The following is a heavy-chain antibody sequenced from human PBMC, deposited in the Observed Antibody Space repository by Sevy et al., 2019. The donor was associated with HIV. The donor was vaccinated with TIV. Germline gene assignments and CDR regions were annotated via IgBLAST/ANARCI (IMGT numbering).Heavy chain of an antibody. J-gene: IGHJ6*02. V-gene: IGHV3-30*18. CDR1: GFTFSSYG. Sequence: GGSLRLSCAASGFTFSSYGMHWVRHAPGKGLEWVAVISYDGSNKYYADSVKGRFTISRDNSKNTLYLQMNSLRAEDTAVYYCAKAQKGYYYDSSGYYYYYYYGMDVWGQGTTVTVSS. CDR2: ISYDGSNK. CDR3: AKAQKGYYYDSSGYYYYYYYGMDV. D-gene: IGHD3-22*01.